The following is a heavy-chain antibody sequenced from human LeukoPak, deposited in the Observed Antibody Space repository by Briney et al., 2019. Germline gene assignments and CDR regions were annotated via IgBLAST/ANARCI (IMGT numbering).Heavy chain of an antibody. Sequence: GGSLRLSCAASAFTFSCYSMNWVRQAPGKGLEWVSYISSGSSTIYYADSVKGRFTISRDNAKNSLYLQMNSLRDEDTAVYYCARGITMIVQKINAMDVWGQGTTVTVSS. D-gene: IGHD3-22*01. CDR1: AFTFSCYS. CDR3: ARGITMIVQKINAMDV. V-gene: IGHV3-48*02. J-gene: IGHJ6*02. CDR2: ISSGSSTI.